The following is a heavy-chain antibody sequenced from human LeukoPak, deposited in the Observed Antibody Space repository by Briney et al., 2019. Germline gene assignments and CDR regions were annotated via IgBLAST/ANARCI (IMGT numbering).Heavy chain of an antibody. CDR1: GGSISSGGYS. CDR2: IYHSGST. V-gene: IGHV4-30-2*01. CDR3: ARATDYDILTGTPRAFDI. D-gene: IGHD3-9*01. Sequence: PSETLSLTCAVSGGSISSGGYSWSWIRQPPGKGLEWIGYIYHSGSTYYNPSLKSRVTISVDRSKNQFSLKLSSVTAADTAVYYCARATDYDILTGTPRAFDIWGQGTMVTVSS. J-gene: IGHJ3*02.